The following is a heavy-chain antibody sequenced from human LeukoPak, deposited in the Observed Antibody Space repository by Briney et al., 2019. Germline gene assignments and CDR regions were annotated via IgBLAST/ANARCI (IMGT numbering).Heavy chain of an antibody. Sequence: GGSLRLPCAASGFTFNTYAIYWVRQAPGKGLEWVSGICGSGGCTYYADSVKGRFTISRDNSKNTVYLQMNSLTVDDTAVYYCAKTTVGYSSGRFPGWPADCWGQGTLVTVSS. V-gene: IGHV3-23*01. CDR1: GFTFNTYA. J-gene: IGHJ4*02. CDR2: ICGSGGCT. D-gene: IGHD6-19*01. CDR3: AKTTVGYSSGRFPGWPADC.